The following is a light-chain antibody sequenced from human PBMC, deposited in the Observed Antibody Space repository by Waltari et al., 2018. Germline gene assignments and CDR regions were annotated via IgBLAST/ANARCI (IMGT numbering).Light chain of an antibody. CDR2: WAS. Sequence: DIVMTQSPDSLAVCLSERATINCKSSQSVLYSSNNKNYIAWYQHKPGQLPKLLIYWASTRESGVPDRFSGSVSGTDFTLTISSLQAEDVAVYYCHQYYSTPFTFGGGTKVEIK. J-gene: IGKJ4*01. CDR1: QSVLYSSNNKNY. CDR3: HQYYSTPFT. V-gene: IGKV4-1*01.